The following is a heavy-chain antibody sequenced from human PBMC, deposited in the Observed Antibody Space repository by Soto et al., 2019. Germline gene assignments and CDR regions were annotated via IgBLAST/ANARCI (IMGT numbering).Heavy chain of an antibody. CDR3: ARLDTRIWEWFGYGMDV. D-gene: IGHD3-3*01. CDR1: GYSVTSYW. V-gene: IGHV5-51*01. J-gene: IGHJ6*02. Sequence: GEALKISCKGSGYSVTSYWIGWVRQMPGKGLEWMGIIYPGDSDTRYSPSFQGQVTISADKSISTAYLQWSSLKASDTAIYYCARLDTRIWEWFGYGMDVWGQGTTVTVS. CDR2: IYPGDSDT.